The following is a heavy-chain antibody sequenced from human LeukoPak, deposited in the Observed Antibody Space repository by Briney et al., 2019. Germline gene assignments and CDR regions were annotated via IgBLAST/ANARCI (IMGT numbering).Heavy chain of an antibody. CDR2: INPNSGGT. Sequence: ASVKVSCKASGYTFTGYYMHWVRQAPGQGLEWMGWINPNSGGTNYAQKFQGRVTMTRDTSISTAYMELSRLRSDDTAVYYCARLGSWQLIRNWDFDYWGQGTLVTVPS. CDR1: GYTFTGYY. V-gene: IGHV1-2*02. J-gene: IGHJ4*02. D-gene: IGHD2-15*01. CDR3: ARLGSWQLIRNWDFDY.